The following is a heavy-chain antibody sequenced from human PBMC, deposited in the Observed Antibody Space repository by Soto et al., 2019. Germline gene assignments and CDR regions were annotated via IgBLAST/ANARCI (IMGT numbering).Heavy chain of an antibody. CDR3: ARVEGVRGYGSGSPDAFDI. Sequence: QVQLQESGPGLVKPSETLSLTCTVSGGSVSSGSYYWSWIRQPPGKGLEWIGYIYYSGSTNYNPALKSRVTISVDTSKNQFSLKLSSVTAADTAVYYCARVEGVRGYGSGSPDAFDIWGQGTMVTVSS. CDR1: GGSVSSGSYY. V-gene: IGHV4-61*01. D-gene: IGHD3-10*01. CDR2: IYYSGST. J-gene: IGHJ3*02.